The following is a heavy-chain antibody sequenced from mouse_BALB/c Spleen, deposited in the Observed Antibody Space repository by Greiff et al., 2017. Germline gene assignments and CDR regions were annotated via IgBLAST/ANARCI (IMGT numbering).Heavy chain of an antibody. CDR1: GFNIKDTY. CDR2: IDPANGNT. V-gene: IGHV14-3*02. CDR3: APITTATDY. J-gene: IGHJ2*01. Sequence: VQLKESGAELVKPGASVKLSCTASGFNIKDTYMHWVKQRPEQGLEWIGRIDPANGNTKYDPKFQGKATITADTSSNTAYLQLSSLTSEDTAVYYCAPITTATDYWGQGTTLTVSS. D-gene: IGHD1-2*01.